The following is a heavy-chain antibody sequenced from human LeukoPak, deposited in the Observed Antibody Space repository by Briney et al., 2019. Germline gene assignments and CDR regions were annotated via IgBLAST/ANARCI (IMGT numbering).Heavy chain of an antibody. J-gene: IGHJ4*02. CDR1: GFTFSSYA. CDR3: AREGPAKDIVVVPARYYFDY. Sequence: GGSLRLSCAASGFTFSSYAMHWVRQAPGKGLEWVAVISYDGSNKYYADSVKGRFTISRDNSKNTLYLQMNSLRAEDTAVYYCAREGPAKDIVVVPARYYFDYWGQGTLVTVSS. V-gene: IGHV3-30-3*01. CDR2: ISYDGSNK. D-gene: IGHD2-2*01.